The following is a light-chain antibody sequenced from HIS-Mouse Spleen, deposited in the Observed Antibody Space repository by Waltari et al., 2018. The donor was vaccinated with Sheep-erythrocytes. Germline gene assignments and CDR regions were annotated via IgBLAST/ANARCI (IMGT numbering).Light chain of an antibody. CDR1: SSDVGGXNY. Sequence: QSALTQPPSASGSPGQSVTISCTGPSSDVGGXNYGSGYQQQPGKAPKLRSYEVSRRPSGVPDRFSGSKSGNTASLTVSGLQAEDEADYYCSSYAGSNNWVFGGGTKLTVL. V-gene: IGLV2-8*01. CDR2: EVS. CDR3: SSYAGSNNWV. J-gene: IGLJ3*02.